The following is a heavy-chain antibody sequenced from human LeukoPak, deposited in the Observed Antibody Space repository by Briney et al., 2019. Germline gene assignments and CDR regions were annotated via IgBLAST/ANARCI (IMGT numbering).Heavy chain of an antibody. V-gene: IGHV3-64D*06. D-gene: IGHD1-1*01. Sequence: GGSLRLSCSASGFTFTSYAMHWVRQAPGKGLEYVSAISMNGQTTYYAGSVKGRFTISRDSSKNTVYLQMNSLTAEDTAVYYCVREGLERRTNFDYRGQGTLVSVSS. CDR3: VREGLERRTNFDY. CDR1: GFTFTSYA. J-gene: IGHJ4*02. CDR2: ISMNGQTT.